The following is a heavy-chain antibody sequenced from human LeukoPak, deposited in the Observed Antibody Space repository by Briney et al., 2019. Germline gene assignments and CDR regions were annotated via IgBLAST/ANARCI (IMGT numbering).Heavy chain of an antibody. CDR1: GFTFSDHY. Sequence: GGSLRLSCAASGFTFSDHYMSWIRQAPGKGLEWVSYISSSGSTIYYADSVKGRFTISRDNAKNPLYLQMNSLRAEDTAVYYCARDSPTEWFGETLMDYYYYYMDVWGKGTTVTISS. CDR2: ISSSGSTI. J-gene: IGHJ6*03. CDR3: ARDSPTEWFGETLMDYYYYYMDV. D-gene: IGHD3-10*01. V-gene: IGHV3-11*01.